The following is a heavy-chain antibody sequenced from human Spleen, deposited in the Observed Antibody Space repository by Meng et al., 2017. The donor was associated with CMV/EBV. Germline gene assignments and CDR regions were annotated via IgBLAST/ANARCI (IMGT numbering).Heavy chain of an antibody. CDR2: IRGLAYGGTR. Sequence: GGSLRLSCTASGFTFGDFAMGWVRQAPGKGLEWVGFIRGLAYGGTREYAASVKGRFTVSRDDSRSVTYLQMNGLKTEDTALYYCTRGLVPAARYAPDVTFDMWGQGTMVTVSS. J-gene: IGHJ3*02. D-gene: IGHD2-2*01. CDR3: TRGLVPAARYAPDVTFDM. CDR1: GFTFGDFA. V-gene: IGHV3-49*04.